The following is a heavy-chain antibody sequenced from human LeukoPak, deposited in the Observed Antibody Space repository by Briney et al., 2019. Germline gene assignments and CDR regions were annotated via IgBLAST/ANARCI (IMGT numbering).Heavy chain of an antibody. Sequence: ASVKVSCKASGYTFTSYGISWVRQAPGQGLEWMGWISAYNGNTNYAQKLQGRVTMTTDTSTSTAYMELRSLRSDDTAVYYCARGKGSYYDSSGYYPFDYWGQGTLVTVSS. CDR3: ARGKGSYYDSSGYYPFDY. CDR1: GYTFTSYG. D-gene: IGHD3-22*01. CDR2: ISAYNGNT. V-gene: IGHV1-18*01. J-gene: IGHJ4*02.